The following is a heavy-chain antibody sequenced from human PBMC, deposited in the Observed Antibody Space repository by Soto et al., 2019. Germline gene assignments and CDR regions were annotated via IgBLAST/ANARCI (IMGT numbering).Heavy chain of an antibody. V-gene: IGHV3-33*01. D-gene: IGHD5-12*01. CDR2: IWYDGSNK. J-gene: IGHJ4*02. CDR1: GFTFSSYG. Sequence: GGSLRLSCAASGFTFSSYGMHWVRQATGKGLEWVAVIWYDGSNKYYADSVKGRFTISRDNSKNTLYLQMNSLRAEDTAVYYCARDPWRWLQLHGLDYWGQGTLVTVSS. CDR3: ARDPWRWLQLHGLDY.